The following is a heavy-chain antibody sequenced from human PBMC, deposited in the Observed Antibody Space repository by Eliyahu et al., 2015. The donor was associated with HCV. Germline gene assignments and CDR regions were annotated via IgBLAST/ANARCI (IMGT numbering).Heavy chain of an antibody. Sequence: EVQLVESGGGLVKPGGSLXLSCXGSGITFSGHTVAWVRQAPGKGLEXVSSISTSSATIYYTDSVKXRFTISRDNAKNSLYLQMNSLRAEDTAIYYCVYCSSGHCLMAPRFGMDVWGQGTTVTVSS. V-gene: IGHV3-21*01. CDR1: GITFSGHT. CDR3: VYCSSGHCLMAPRFGMDV. CDR2: ISTSSATI. D-gene: IGHD2-15*01. J-gene: IGHJ6*02.